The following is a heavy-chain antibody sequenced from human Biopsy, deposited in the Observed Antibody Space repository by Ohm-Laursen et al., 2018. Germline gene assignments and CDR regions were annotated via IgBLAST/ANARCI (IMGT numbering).Heavy chain of an antibody. CDR2: IYYTGST. CDR3: ARDSKGGHLNTTLITGKNLNS. V-gene: IGHV4-59*01. Sequence: SHTLSLTCTVSRYSISNYYWTWIRPSPGQGLEWIGYIYYTGSTNYNPSVKSRVTISVDTSKNQFSLKLNSVTAADTAVYFCARDSKGGHLNTTLITGKNLNSWGQGILVTVSS. D-gene: IGHD3-16*01. CDR1: RYSISNYY. J-gene: IGHJ4*02.